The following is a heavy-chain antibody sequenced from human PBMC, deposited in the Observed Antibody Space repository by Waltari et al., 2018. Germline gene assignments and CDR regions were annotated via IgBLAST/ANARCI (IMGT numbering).Heavy chain of an antibody. CDR1: GGTFSSYA. CDR3: ARTPPRDPNYYYYMDV. CDR2: IIPILGIA. Sequence: QVQLVQSGAEVKKPGSSVKVSCKASGGTFSSYAISWVRQAPGQGLEWMGGIIPILGIANYAQKFQGRVTITADESTSTAYMELSSLRSEDTAVYYCARTPPRDPNYYYYMDVWGKGTTVTVSS. V-gene: IGHV1-69*04. J-gene: IGHJ6*03.